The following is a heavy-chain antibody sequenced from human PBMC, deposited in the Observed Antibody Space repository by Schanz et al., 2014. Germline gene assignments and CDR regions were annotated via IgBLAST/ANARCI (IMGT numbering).Heavy chain of an antibody. CDR1: GFTFSGYG. CDR3: ARDKGGYYPFDY. J-gene: IGHJ4*02. Sequence: QVHLVESGGGVVQPGRSLRLSCAASGFTFSGYGMHWVRQAPGKGLEWVAIISYDGRHKNYADSVKGRFTISRDNSKNSLYLQMNSLRAEDTAVYYCARDKGGYYPFDYWGQGTLVTVSS. CDR2: ISYDGRHK. D-gene: IGHD3-3*01. V-gene: IGHV3-30*03.